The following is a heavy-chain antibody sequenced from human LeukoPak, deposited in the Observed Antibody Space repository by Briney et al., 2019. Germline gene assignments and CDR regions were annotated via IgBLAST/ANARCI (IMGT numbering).Heavy chain of an antibody. D-gene: IGHD2-2*01. CDR1: GFTFSSYA. J-gene: IGHJ6*04. V-gene: IGHV3-23*01. Sequence: PGGSLRLSCAASGFTFSSYAMSWVRQAPGKGLEWVSAISGSGGSTYYADFVKGRFTISRDNSKNTLYLQMNSLRAEDTAVYYCAKDQLGRYCSSTSCYSLSDYYYGMDVRGRGTTVTVSS. CDR3: AKDQLGRYCSSTSCYSLSDYYYGMDV. CDR2: ISGSGGST.